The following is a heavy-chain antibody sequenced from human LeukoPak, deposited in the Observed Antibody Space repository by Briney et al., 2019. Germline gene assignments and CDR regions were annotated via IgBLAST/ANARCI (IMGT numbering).Heavy chain of an antibody. Sequence: GASAKVSCKVAGHSLTKLSLHWVRQAPGKGREWMVGFDPKDRESIYAQKFKARVTLTEDTSTDTAYMELSSLRPDDTALYYCAVRFVWHGFDVWGQGTTVTVSS. J-gene: IGHJ6*02. V-gene: IGHV1-24*01. CDR3: AVRFVWHGFDV. CDR2: FDPKDRES. CDR1: GHSLTKLS. D-gene: IGHD2-8*01.